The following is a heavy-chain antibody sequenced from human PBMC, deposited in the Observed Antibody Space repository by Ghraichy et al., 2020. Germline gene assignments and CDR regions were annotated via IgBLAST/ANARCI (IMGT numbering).Heavy chain of an antibody. J-gene: IGHJ5*02. Sequence: SETLSLTCAVYGGSFSGYYWSWIHQPPGKGLEWIGEINHSGSTNYNPSLKSRVTISVDTSKNQFSLKLSSVTAADTAVYYCARVPNRYYYDSSGYPRYNWFDPWGQGTLVTVSS. CDR1: GGSFSGYY. CDR2: INHSGST. CDR3: ARVPNRYYYDSSGYPRYNWFDP. V-gene: IGHV4-34*01. D-gene: IGHD3-22*01.